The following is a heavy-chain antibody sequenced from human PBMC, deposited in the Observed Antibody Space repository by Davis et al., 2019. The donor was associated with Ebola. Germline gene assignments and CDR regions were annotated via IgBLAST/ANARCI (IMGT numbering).Heavy chain of an antibody. D-gene: IGHD5-18*01. V-gene: IGHV3-30*02. CDR1: GFTFSNYG. CDR2: IRYDGSNK. CDR3: ARDTAMDSYYYYGMDV. Sequence: GESLKISCAASGFTFSNYGMHWVRQAPGKGLEWVAFIRYDGSNKYYADSVKGRFTISRDNSKNTLYLQMNSLRAEDTAVYYCARDTAMDSYYYYGMDVWGQGTTVTVSS. J-gene: IGHJ6*02.